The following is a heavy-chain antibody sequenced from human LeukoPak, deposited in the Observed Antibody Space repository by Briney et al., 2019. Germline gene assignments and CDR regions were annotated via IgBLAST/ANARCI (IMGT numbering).Heavy chain of an antibody. D-gene: IGHD4-17*01. J-gene: IGHJ5*02. CDR2: TYYRSKWYN. CDR3: ARDEGPDMMTTVATNQFDP. Sequence: SQTLSLTCAISGDSVSSNSAAWNWIRQSPSRGLEWLGRTYYRSKWYNDYAVSVKSRITINPDTSKNQFSLQLNSVTPEDTAVYYCARDEGPDMMTTVATNQFDPWGQGTLVTVSS. V-gene: IGHV6-1*01. CDR1: GDSVSSNSAA.